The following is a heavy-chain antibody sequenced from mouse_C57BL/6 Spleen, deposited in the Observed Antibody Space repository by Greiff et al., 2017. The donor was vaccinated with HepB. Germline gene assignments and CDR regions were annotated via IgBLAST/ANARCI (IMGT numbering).Heavy chain of an antibody. D-gene: IGHD1-1*01. J-gene: IGHJ1*03. V-gene: IGHV1-26*01. CDR3: ARSGDGSSYWYFDV. Sequence: VKQSHGKSLEWIGDINPNNGGTSYNQKFKGKATLTVDKSSSTAYMELRSLTSEDSAVYYCARSGDGSSYWYFDVWGTGTTVTVSS. CDR2: INPNNGGT.